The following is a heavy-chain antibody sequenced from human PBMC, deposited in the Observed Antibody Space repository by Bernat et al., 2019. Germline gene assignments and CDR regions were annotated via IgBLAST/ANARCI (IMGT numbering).Heavy chain of an antibody. Sequence: EVQLVESGGGLVQPGGSLRLSCAASGFTFSSYAMSWVRQAPGKGLEWVSAISCSGGSTYYADSVKGRFTISRNNSKNTLYLQMNSLRAEDTAVNYCANISGRYFDWRRDYWGQGTLVTVSS. CDR2: ISCSGGST. CDR3: ANISGRYFDWRRDY. CDR1: GFTFSSYA. V-gene: IGHV3-23*04. J-gene: IGHJ4*02. D-gene: IGHD3-9*01.